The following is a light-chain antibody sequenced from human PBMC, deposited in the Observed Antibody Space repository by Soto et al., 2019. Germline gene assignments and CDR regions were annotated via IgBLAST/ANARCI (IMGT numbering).Light chain of an antibody. CDR2: GAS. V-gene: IGKV3-20*01. J-gene: IGKJ4*01. CDR3: QQRGSWPL. Sequence: EIVLTQSPGTLSLSPGERATLSCRASQSVSSSYLAWYQQKPGQAPRLLIYGASSRATGIPDRFSGSGSGTDFTLTISSLEPEDFAVYYCQQRGSWPLFGGGTKVDIK. CDR1: QSVSSSY.